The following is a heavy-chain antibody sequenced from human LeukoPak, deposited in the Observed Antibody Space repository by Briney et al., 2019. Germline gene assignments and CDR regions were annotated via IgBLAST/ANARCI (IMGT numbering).Heavy chain of an antibody. CDR1: GGSFSGYY. J-gene: IGHJ4*02. CDR2: INHSGST. Sequence: SETLSLTCAVHGGSFSGYYWSWIRQPPGKGLEWIGEINHSGSTNYNPSLKSRVTISVDTSKNQFSLKLSSVTAADTAVYYCARVKVEFGYSYGLDYWGQGTLVTVSS. V-gene: IGHV4-34*01. D-gene: IGHD5-18*01. CDR3: ARVKVEFGYSYGLDY.